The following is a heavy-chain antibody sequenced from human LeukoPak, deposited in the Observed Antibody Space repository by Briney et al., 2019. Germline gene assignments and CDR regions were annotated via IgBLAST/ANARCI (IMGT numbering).Heavy chain of an antibody. V-gene: IGHV3-33*01. CDR2: IWYDGSNK. D-gene: IGHD3-22*01. CDR1: GFTFSSYG. Sequence: GRSLRLSCAASGFTFSSYGMHWVRQAPGKGLEWEAVIWYDGSNKYYADSVKGRFTISRDNSKNTLYLQMNSLRAEDTAVYYCARDYYDSSGYLEYFQHWGQGTLVTVSS. J-gene: IGHJ1*01. CDR3: ARDYYDSSGYLEYFQH.